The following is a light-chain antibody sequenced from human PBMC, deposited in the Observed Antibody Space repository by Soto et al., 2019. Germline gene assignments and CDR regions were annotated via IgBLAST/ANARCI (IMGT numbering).Light chain of an antibody. V-gene: IGKV3-11*01. Sequence: EILFTQSPATLSLSPGERATLSCRAGQTANNFFAWYQQKPGQAPRLLIYDASYRATGIPARFSGSGSGTDFTLTISSLEAEDSATYYCQQSYSIPVTFGQGTKVDIK. J-gene: IGKJ2*01. CDR3: QQSYSIPVT. CDR2: DAS. CDR1: QTANNF.